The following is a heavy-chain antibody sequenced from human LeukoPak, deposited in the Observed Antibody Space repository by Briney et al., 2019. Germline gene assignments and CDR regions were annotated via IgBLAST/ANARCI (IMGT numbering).Heavy chain of an antibody. Sequence: ASVKVSCKASGDIFTSYAISWVRQAPGQGLEWMGGIFPFFGTPNYAQRFQGRVTITRDTSASTAYMDLSSLRSEDTAVYYCARDGEYRSSVNWFDPWGQGTLVTVSS. CDR3: ARDGEYRSSVNWFDP. CDR2: IFPFFGTP. CDR1: GDIFTSYA. D-gene: IGHD6-13*01. J-gene: IGHJ5*02. V-gene: IGHV1-69*05.